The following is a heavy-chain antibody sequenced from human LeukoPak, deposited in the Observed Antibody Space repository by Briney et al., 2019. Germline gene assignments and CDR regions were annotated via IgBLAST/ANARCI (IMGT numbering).Heavy chain of an antibody. J-gene: IGHJ5*02. Sequence: ASVKVSCKAAGGTFGSYAISWVRQAPGQGLEWMGGIIPIFGTAKYAQKFQGRVTITADELTRTAYMELSSLRSEDTAVYYCARAPSLVVTASPWLGWFDPWGQGTLVTVSS. D-gene: IGHD2-21*02. CDR1: GGTFGSYA. CDR3: ARAPSLVVTASPWLGWFDP. V-gene: IGHV1-69*13. CDR2: IIPIFGTA.